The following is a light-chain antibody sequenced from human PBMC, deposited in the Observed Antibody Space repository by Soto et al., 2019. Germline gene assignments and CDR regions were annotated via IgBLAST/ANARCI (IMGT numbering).Light chain of an antibody. CDR3: QTWGTAIRV. Sequence: QAVVTQSPSASASLGASVKLTCTLSSGHSTYAIAWHQQQPEKGPRYLMKLKSDGSHSKGDGIPDRFSGSSSGAERYLTISSLQSEDEADYYCQTWGTAIRVFGGGTKLTVL. CDR2: LKSDGSH. J-gene: IGLJ3*02. CDR1: SGHSTYA. V-gene: IGLV4-69*01.